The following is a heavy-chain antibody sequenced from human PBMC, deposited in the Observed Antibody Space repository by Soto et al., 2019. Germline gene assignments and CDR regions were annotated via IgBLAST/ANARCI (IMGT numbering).Heavy chain of an antibody. CDR2: IKQDGSEK. J-gene: IGHJ4*02. CDR3: ARVRGYNWNYYFDY. V-gene: IGHV3-7*01. Sequence: GGSLRLSCAASGFTFSSYWMSWVRQAPGKGLEWVANIKQDGSEKYYVDSVKGRFTISRDNAKNSLYLQMNSLRAEDTAVYYCARVRGYNWNYYFDYWGQGTLVTVSS. CDR1: GFTFSSYW. D-gene: IGHD1-7*01.